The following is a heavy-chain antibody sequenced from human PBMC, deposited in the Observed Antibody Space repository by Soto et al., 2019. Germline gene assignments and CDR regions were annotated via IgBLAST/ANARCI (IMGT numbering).Heavy chain of an antibody. CDR3: ARSETDYSRLAF. CDR1: GYTFTRNA. Sequence: QVQLVQSGAEVKKPGASVKVSCKASGYTFTRNAIHWVRQAPGQRLEWIGKIDAGNGNTKYSQKXXEXLTITRDTSASAAYMELTTLRSEDSSIYSCARSETDYSRLAFWGQGTLVTVSS. D-gene: IGHD3-9*01. CDR2: IDAGNGNT. J-gene: IGHJ4*02. V-gene: IGHV1-3*01.